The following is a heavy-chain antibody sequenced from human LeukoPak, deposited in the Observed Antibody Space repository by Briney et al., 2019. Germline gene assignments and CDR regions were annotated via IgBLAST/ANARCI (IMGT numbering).Heavy chain of an antibody. CDR3: AREPVVVTFFDVYYYYYGMDV. V-gene: IGHV7-4-1*02. J-gene: IGHJ6*02. CDR2: INTNTGNP. D-gene: IGHD2-21*02. CDR1: GYTFTSYA. Sequence: ASVKVSCKASGYTFTSYAMNWVRQAPGQGLEWMGWINTNTGNPTYAQGFTGRFVFSLDTSVSTAYLQISSLKAEDTAVYYCAREPVVVTFFDVYYYYYGMDVWGQGTTVTVSS.